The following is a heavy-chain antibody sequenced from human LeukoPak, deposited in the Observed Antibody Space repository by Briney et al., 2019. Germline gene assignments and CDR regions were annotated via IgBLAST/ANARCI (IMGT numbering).Heavy chain of an antibody. CDR2: ISAYNGNT. V-gene: IGHV1-18*01. CDR1: GYTFTSYG. CDR3: ARGIAAAGADWDRNWFDP. J-gene: IGHJ5*02. D-gene: IGHD6-13*01. Sequence: ASVKVSCKASGYTFTSYGISWVRQAPGQGLEWMGWISAYNGNTNYAQKLQGRVTMTTDTSTSTAYMELRSLRSDDTAVYYCARGIAAAGADWDRNWFDPWGQGTLVTVSS.